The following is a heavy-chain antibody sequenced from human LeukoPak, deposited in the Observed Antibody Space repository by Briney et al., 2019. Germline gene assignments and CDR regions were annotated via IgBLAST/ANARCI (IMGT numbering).Heavy chain of an antibody. CDR2: IYTSGST. J-gene: IGHJ4*02. V-gene: IGHV4-4*07. CDR3: ARASPGRSSSWFTNHYYFDY. D-gene: IGHD6-13*01. CDR1: GGSISSYY. Sequence: MTSETLSLTCTVSGGSISSYYWSWIRQPAGKGLERIGRIYTSGSTNYNPSLKSRVTISVDTSENQFSLKLSSVTAADTAVYYCARASPGRSSSWFTNHYYFDYWGQGTLVTVSS.